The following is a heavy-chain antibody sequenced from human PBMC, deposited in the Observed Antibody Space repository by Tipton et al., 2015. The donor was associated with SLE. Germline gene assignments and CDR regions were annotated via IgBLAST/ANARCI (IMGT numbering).Heavy chain of an antibody. CDR1: GGSISSSSYY. V-gene: IGHV4-61*01. CDR2: IYYSGST. J-gene: IGHJ5*02. D-gene: IGHD3-22*01. CDR3: ARGLYDRSGYYWFDP. Sequence: LRLSCTVSGGSISSSSYYWSWIRQPPGKGLEWIGYIYYSGSTNYNPSLKSRVTISVDTSKNQFSLKLSSVTAADTAVYYCARGLYDRSGYYWFDPWGQGTLVTVSS.